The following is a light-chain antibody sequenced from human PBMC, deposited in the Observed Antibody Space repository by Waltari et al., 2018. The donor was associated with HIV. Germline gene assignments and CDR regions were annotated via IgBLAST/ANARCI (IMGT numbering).Light chain of an antibody. J-gene: IGLJ1*01. Sequence: QSALTQPASVSGSPGQSITISCTGTSSDVGSYNLVSWYQQYPGKAPKLMIYEVSKRPSGVSNRFSGSKSGNTASLTISGLQADDEADYYCCSQEGNVFGTGTKVTVL. CDR3: CSQEGNV. V-gene: IGLV2-23*02. CDR1: SSDVGSYNL. CDR2: EVS.